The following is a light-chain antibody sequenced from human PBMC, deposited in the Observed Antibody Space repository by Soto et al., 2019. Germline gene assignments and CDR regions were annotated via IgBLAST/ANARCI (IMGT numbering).Light chain of an antibody. CDR2: DVS. J-gene: IGKJ1*01. CDR3: KQYYISWS. CDR1: QFVSSF. V-gene: IGKV1-5*01. Sequence: DIQMTQSRSTLSASVGDRVTIPCRASQFVSSFLGWYQQKPGKVPKILIFDVSILASGVHSSFSGNGSGTESTLTIRSLQPEDFATYSCKQYYISWSFGQGTKVDIK.